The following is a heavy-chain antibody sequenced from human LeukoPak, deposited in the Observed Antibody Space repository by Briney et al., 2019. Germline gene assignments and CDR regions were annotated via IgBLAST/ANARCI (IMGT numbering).Heavy chain of an antibody. CDR3: ARGLARHYYDSSGYYGIRSVYNWFDP. J-gene: IGHJ5*02. V-gene: IGHV3-74*01. Sequence: PGGSLRLSCAASGFTFSKYWMLWVRQAPGKGLESVSRINTDGTVTTYADSVKGRFTVSRDNADNTMFLQMNSVRDEDTAVYYCARGLARHYYDSSGYYGIRSVYNWFDPWGQGTLVTVSS. D-gene: IGHD3-22*01. CDR1: GFTFSKYW. CDR2: INTDGTVT.